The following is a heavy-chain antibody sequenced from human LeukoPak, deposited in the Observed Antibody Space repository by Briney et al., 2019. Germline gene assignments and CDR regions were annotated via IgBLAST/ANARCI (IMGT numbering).Heavy chain of an antibody. CDR2: ISSSSSYI. CDR3: ARRLDGYSYGYADH. CDR1: GFTFSSYS. J-gene: IGHJ5*02. Sequence: GGSLRLSCAAFGFTFSSYSMNWVRQAPGKGLEWVSSISSSSSYIYYADSVKGRFTISRDNAKNSLYLQMNSLRAEDAAVYYCARRLDGYSYGYADHWGQGTLVTVSS. V-gene: IGHV3-21*01. D-gene: IGHD5-18*01.